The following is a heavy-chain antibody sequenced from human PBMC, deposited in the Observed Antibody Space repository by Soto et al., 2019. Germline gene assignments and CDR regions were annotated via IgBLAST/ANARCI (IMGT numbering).Heavy chain of an antibody. CDR2: IYYSGST. J-gene: IGHJ6*02. D-gene: IGHD6-19*01. Sequence: SETLSLTCTVSGGSISSYYWSWIRQPPGKGLEWIGYIYYSGSTNYNPALKSRVTISVDTSKNQFSLKLSSVTAADTAVYYCARDTLYSSGWYPGNYYYYGMDVWGQGTTVTVSS. CDR1: GGSISSYY. V-gene: IGHV4-59*01. CDR3: ARDTLYSSGWYPGNYYYYGMDV.